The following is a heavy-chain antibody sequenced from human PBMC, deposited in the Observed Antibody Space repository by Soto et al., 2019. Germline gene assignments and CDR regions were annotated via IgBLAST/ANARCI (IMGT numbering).Heavy chain of an antibody. CDR2: IYHSGSA. Sequence: SETLSLTCAVSGYSISSGYYWGWIRQSPGKGLEWIGSIYHSGSAYYNPSLKSRVIISVDTSKNQFSLKLSSVTAADTAVYYCARLAPIAAADGMDVWGQGTTVTVSS. CDR1: GYSISSGYY. J-gene: IGHJ6*02. V-gene: IGHV4-38-2*01. CDR3: ARLAPIAAADGMDV. D-gene: IGHD6-13*01.